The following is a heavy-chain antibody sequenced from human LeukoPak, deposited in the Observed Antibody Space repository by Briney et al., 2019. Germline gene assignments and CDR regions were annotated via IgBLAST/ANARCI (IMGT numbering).Heavy chain of an antibody. D-gene: IGHD3-10*01. CDR2: IIPILGIA. V-gene: IGHV1-69*04. CDR1: GGTFSSYA. CDR3: ARVGNRMVRGVIHNWFDP. J-gene: IGHJ5*02. Sequence: SVKVSCKASGGTFSSYAISWVRQAPGQGLEWMGRIIPILGIANYAQKFQGRVTITADKSTSTAYMELSSLRSEDTAVYYCARVGNRMVRGVIHNWFDPWGQGTLVTVSS.